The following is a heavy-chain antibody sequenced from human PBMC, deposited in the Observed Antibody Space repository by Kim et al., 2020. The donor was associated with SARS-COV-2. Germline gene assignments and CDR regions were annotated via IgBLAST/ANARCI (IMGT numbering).Heavy chain of an antibody. Sequence: SETLSLTCTVSGDSVNSASYFWNWVRRPPGKELEWIGYISYSGTTVYNPSLKSRGTISLDTSKNQFSLTLRSVTAADMAVYFCARDSGDFLYYYMEVWGKGTTVTV. D-gene: IGHD2-21*01. CDR1: GDSVNSASYF. CDR2: ISYSGTT. CDR3: ARDSGDFLYYYMEV. V-gene: IGHV4-61*01. J-gene: IGHJ6*03.